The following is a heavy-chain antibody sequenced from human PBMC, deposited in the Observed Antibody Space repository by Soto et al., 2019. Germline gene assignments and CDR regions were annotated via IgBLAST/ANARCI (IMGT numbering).Heavy chain of an antibody. CDR1: GFTFRNYA. Sequence: QVELVESGGGVVQPGRSLRLSCAASGFTFRNYAMHWVRQAPGKGLEWVAVISYDGSNKYYADSVKGRFTISRDNSENTLYLQMNSLRAEDTAVYYGAKDLCSSSSCYYNYGMDVWGQGTTVTVSS. D-gene: IGHD2-2*01. J-gene: IGHJ6*02. V-gene: IGHV3-30*18. CDR3: AKDLCSSSSCYYNYGMDV. CDR2: ISYDGSNK.